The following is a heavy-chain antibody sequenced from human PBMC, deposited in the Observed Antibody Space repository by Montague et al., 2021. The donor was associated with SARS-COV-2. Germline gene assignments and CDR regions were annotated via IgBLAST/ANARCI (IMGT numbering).Heavy chain of an antibody. CDR1: GGSISSYY. CDR3: ARDADYYDLAAGYYYGMDV. Sequence: SETLSLTRTVSGGSISSYYWSWIRQPPGKGLEWIGYIYYSGSTNYNPSLKSRVTISVDTSKNQFSLKLSSVTAADTAVYYCARDADYYDLAAGYYYGMDVWGQGTTVTVSS. V-gene: IGHV4-59*01. CDR2: IYYSGST. J-gene: IGHJ6*02. D-gene: IGHD3-22*01.